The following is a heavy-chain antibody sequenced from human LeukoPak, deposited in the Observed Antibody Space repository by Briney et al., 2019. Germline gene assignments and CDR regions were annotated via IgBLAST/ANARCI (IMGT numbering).Heavy chain of an antibody. CDR2: ISWNSGSI. CDR3: AKSQTGSGGRWLVNFFDY. Sequence: GGSLRLSCAASGFTFDDYAMHWVRQAPGKGLEWVSGISWNSGSIGYADSVKGRFTISRDNAKNSLYLQMNSLRAEDTALYYCAKSQTGSGGRWLVNFFDYWGQGTLVTVSS. CDR1: GFTFDDYA. D-gene: IGHD6-19*01. V-gene: IGHV3-9*01. J-gene: IGHJ4*02.